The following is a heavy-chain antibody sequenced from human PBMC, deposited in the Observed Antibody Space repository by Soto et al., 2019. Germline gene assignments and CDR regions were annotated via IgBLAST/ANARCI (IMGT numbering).Heavy chain of an antibody. CDR3: ARAGYDFWSGYYLSDVYYYYMDV. CDR1: GFTFSSYA. J-gene: IGHJ6*03. D-gene: IGHD3-3*01. V-gene: IGHV3-64*01. CDR2: ISSNGGST. Sequence: EVQLVESGGGLVQPGGSLRLSCAASGFTFSSYAMHWVRQAPGKGLEYVSGISSNGGSTYYANSVKGRFNISRDNSKNTLYLQMGSLRAEDMAVYYCARAGYDFWSGYYLSDVYYYYMDVWGKGTTVTVSS.